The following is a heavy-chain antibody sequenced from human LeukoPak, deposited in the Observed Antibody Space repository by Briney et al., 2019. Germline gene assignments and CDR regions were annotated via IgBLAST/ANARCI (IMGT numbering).Heavy chain of an antibody. CDR2: INPNSGGT. V-gene: IGHV1-2*06. Sequence: ASVKVSCKASGYTFTGYYMHWVRQAPGQGLEWMGRINPNSGGTNYAQKFQGRVTTTRDTSISTAYMELSRLRSDDTAVYYCARGRYCSSTSCYYFDYWGQGTLVTVSS. CDR3: ARGRYCSSTSCYYFDY. CDR1: GYTFTGYY. J-gene: IGHJ4*02. D-gene: IGHD2-2*01.